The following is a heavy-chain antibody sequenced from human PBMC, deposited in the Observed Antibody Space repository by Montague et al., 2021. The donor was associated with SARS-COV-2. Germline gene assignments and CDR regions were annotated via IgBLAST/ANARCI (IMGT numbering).Heavy chain of an antibody. CDR3: ARGRTVTTFYSYYGMDV. V-gene: IGHV4-34*01. CDR1: GGSFSGYY. D-gene: IGHD4-17*01. J-gene: IGHJ6*02. Sequence: SETLSLTCAVYGGSFSGYYWSWIRQPPGKGLEWIGEINHSGSTNYNPSLKSRVTISVDTSKNQFSLKLSSLTAAGTAVYYCARGRTVTTFYSYYGMDVWGQGTTVTVSS. CDR2: INHSGST.